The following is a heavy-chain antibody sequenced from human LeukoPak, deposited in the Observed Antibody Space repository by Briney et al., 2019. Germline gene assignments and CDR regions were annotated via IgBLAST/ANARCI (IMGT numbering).Heavy chain of an antibody. CDR2: ISAYNGNT. D-gene: IGHD6-19*01. Sequence: ASVKVSCKASGYTFTNYGISWVRPAPGQGLEWMGWISAYNGNTKYAQKLQGRVTMTTDTSTSTAYMELWSLRSDDTAVYYCARDGYSSDWYPLDAFDIWGQGTMVTVSS. CDR3: ARDGYSSDWYPLDAFDI. J-gene: IGHJ3*02. V-gene: IGHV1-18*01. CDR1: GYTFTNYG.